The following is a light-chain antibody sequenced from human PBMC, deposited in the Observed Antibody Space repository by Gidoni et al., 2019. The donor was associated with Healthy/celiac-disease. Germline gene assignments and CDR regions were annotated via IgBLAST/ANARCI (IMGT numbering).Light chain of an antibody. CDR1: QCISNY. J-gene: IGKJ1*01. Sequence: DIQMTQSPSSLSASVGDRVTITCRASQCISNYLAWYQQKPGKVPKLLIYASSTLQSGVPSRFSGSGSGTDFTLTISSLQPEDVATYYCQKYNSAPQTFXQXTKVEIK. CDR2: ASS. V-gene: IGKV1-27*01. CDR3: QKYNSAPQT.